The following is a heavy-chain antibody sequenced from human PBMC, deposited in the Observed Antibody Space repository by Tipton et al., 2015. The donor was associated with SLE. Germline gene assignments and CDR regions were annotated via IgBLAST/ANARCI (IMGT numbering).Heavy chain of an antibody. V-gene: IGHV4-34*01. Sequence: GLVKPSETLSLTCTVSGGSISSYYWSWIRQPPGKGLEWIGEINHSGSTNYNPSLKSRVTISVDTSKNQFSLKLSSVTAADTAVYYCSRGAADAFDIWGQGTMVTVSS. CDR2: INHSGST. CDR3: SRGAADAFDI. CDR1: GGSISSYY. J-gene: IGHJ3*02.